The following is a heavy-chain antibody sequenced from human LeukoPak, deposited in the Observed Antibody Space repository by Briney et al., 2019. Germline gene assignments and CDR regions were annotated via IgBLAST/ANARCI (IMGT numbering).Heavy chain of an antibody. D-gene: IGHD5-18*01. Sequence: GASVKVSCKASGYTFTSYDINWVRQATGQGLEWMGWMNPNSGNTGYAQKFQGRVTMTRNTSISTAYMELSSLRSEDTAVYYCARMDTAMVTGSNPNWFDPWGQGTLVTVSS. CDR1: GYTFTSYD. V-gene: IGHV1-8*01. J-gene: IGHJ5*02. CDR2: MNPNSGNT. CDR3: ARMDTAMVTGSNPNWFDP.